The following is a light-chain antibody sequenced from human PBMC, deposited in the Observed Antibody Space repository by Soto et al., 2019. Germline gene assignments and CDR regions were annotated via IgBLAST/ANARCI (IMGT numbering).Light chain of an antibody. CDR3: QQCYSWPQWT. CDR1: QSISNH. Sequence: DIQMTQSPSSLSASVEDRVIITCRASQSISNHLNWYQQKPGKAPKMLIFAASSLQSGVPSRFSGGRSGPEFTLTISSLEHADVALYYCQQCYSWPQWTFGQGTKVDIK. J-gene: IGKJ1*01. CDR2: AAS. V-gene: IGKV1-39*01.